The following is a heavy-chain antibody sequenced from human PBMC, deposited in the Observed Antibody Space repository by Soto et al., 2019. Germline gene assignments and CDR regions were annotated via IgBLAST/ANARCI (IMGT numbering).Heavy chain of an antibody. V-gene: IGHV4-61*08. CDR2: ISSRGSA. J-gene: IGHJ4*02. D-gene: IGHD1-7*01. Sequence: KPSETLSLTCTVSGGTVSSGGYYWSWIRQPPGKGLEWIGYISSRGSANYNPSLKSRVTISVDTSKNQFSLKLTSVTAADTAVYYCAMDGNYRYFDAWGQGTLVTVSS. CDR1: GGTVSSGGYY. CDR3: AMDGNYRYFDA.